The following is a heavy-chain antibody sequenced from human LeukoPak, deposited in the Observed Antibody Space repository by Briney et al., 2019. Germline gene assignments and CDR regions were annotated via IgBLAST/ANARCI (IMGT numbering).Heavy chain of an antibody. D-gene: IGHD6-13*01. J-gene: IGHJ4*02. CDR2: IYYSGST. CDR3: ARTYSSSWANFDY. Sequence: WVRQAPGKGLGWIGSIYYSGSTYYNPSLKSRVTISVDTSKNQFSLKLSSVTAADTAVYYCARTYSSSWANFDYWGQGTLVTVSS. V-gene: IGHV4-39*01.